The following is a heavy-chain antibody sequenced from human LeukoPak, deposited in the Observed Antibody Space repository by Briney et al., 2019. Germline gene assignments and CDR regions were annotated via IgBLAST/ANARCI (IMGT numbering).Heavy chain of an antibody. CDR2: IYYSGST. V-gene: IGHV4-30-4*01. J-gene: IGHJ4*02. Sequence: NASETLSLTCIVSGGSISSGDYYWSWIRQPPGKGLEWIGYIYYSGSTYYNPSLKSRVIISADTSKNQFSLKLSSVTAADTAVYYCARGGLLDYWGQGTLVTVSS. D-gene: IGHD3/OR15-3a*01. CDR3: ARGGLLDY. CDR1: GGSISSGDYY.